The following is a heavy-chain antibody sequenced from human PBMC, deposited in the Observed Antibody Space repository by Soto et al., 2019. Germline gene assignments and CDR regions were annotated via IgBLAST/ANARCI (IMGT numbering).Heavy chain of an antibody. CDR1: GGSISSGGYS. CDR2: IYHSGST. J-gene: IGHJ4*02. V-gene: IGHV4-30-2*01. Sequence: SETLSLTCAVSGGSISSGGYSWSWIRQPPGKGLEWIGYIYHSGSTYYNPSLKGRFTISRDNAKNSLFLRMNSLRVEDTAVYYCARDPFSENSDSLGLWGQGTLVTVSS. D-gene: IGHD2-21*01. CDR3: ARDPFSENSDSLGL.